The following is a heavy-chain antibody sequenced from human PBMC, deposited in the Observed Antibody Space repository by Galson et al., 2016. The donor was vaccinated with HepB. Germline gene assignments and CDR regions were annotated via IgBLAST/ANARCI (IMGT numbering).Heavy chain of an antibody. V-gene: IGHV3-7*05. CDR2: INQDGSEK. CDR1: GFTFGSYW. J-gene: IGHJ4*02. Sequence: SLRLSCAASGFTFGSYWMSWVRQAPGKGLELAANINQDGSEKSYVDSAKGRFTISRDNAKNSLYLQMNSLKTDDTAVYYCILGHSSDDSGKRDYWGQGTLVTVSS. CDR3: ILGHSSDDSGKRDY. D-gene: IGHD3-10*01.